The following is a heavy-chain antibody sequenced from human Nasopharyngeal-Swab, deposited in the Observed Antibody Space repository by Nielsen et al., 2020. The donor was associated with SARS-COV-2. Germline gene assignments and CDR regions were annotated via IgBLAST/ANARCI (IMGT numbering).Heavy chain of an antibody. D-gene: IGHD3-22*01. CDR3: ARVTSSGYRGYFQH. J-gene: IGHJ1*01. Sequence: SETLSLTCAVYGGSFSGYSWSWIRQPPGKGLEWIGEINHSGSTNYNPSLKSRVTISVDTSKNQFSLKLSSVTAADTAVYYCARVTSSGYRGYFQHWGQGTLVTVSS. CDR1: GGSFSGYS. CDR2: INHSGST. V-gene: IGHV4-34*01.